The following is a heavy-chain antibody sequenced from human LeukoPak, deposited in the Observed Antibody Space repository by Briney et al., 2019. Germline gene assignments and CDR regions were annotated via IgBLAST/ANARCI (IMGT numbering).Heavy chain of an antibody. D-gene: IGHD3-3*01. CDR1: GFTFSSHA. Sequence: GGSLRLSCAASGFTFSSHAMAWVRQAPGKGLVWVSAIGGLGSSTYYGDSVKGRFTISRDNSKNTVYLQMDSLRVEDTAAYYCARDPGVVAFHYFDFWGQGTLITVSS. CDR3: ARDPGVVAFHYFDF. CDR2: IGGLGSST. V-gene: IGHV3-23*01. J-gene: IGHJ4*02.